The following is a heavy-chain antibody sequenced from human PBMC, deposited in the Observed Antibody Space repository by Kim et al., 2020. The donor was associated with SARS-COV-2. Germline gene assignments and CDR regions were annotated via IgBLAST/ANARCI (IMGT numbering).Heavy chain of an antibody. CDR3: AKEPPGIVVVPAAIAAFFGY. J-gene: IGHJ4*02. V-gene: IGHV3-30*18. CDR2: ISYDGSNK. D-gene: IGHD2-2*01. Sequence: GGSLGLSCAASGFTFSSYGMHWVRQAPGKGLEWVAVISYDGSNKYYADSVKGRFTISRDNSKNTLYLQMNSLRAEDTAVYYCAKEPPGIVVVPAAIAAFFGYWGQGTLVTVSS. CDR1: GFTFSSYG.